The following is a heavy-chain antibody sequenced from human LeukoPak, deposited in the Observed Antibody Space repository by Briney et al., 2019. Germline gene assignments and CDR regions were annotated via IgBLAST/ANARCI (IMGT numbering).Heavy chain of an antibody. CDR1: GGSISSSSYY. J-gene: IGHJ5*02. V-gene: IGHV4-39*07. D-gene: IGHD2-15*01. Sequence: SETLSLTCTVSGGSISSSSYYWGWIRQPPGKGLEWIGSIYYSGSTYYNPSLKSRVTISVDTSKNQFSLKLSSVTAADTAVYYCAGGWRYCSGGSCYGRGWFDPWGQGTLVTVSS. CDR2: IYYSGST. CDR3: AGGWRYCSGGSCYGRGWFDP.